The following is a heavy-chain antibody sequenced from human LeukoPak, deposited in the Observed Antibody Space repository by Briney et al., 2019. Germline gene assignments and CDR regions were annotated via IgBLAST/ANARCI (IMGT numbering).Heavy chain of an antibody. V-gene: IGHV3-74*01. CDR2: TNSDRTTT. CDR3: ARETILNGYYHFDY. Sequence: GGSLRLSCAASGFTFSSFWMHWVRQAPGKGLEWVSRTNSDRTTTIYADSVRGRFTVSGDNAKNTLYLQMNSVRAEDTAVYYCARETILNGYYHFDYWGRGTLVTVSS. CDR1: GFTFSSFW. D-gene: IGHD3-9*01. J-gene: IGHJ4*02.